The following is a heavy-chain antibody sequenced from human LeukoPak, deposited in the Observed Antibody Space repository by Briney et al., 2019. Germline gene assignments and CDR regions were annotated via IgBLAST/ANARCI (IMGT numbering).Heavy chain of an antibody. J-gene: IGHJ6*03. CDR1: GFTFSSYS. CDR3: ARLPVVPAAYYYYYYYMDV. CDR2: ISSSSSYI. D-gene: IGHD2-2*01. V-gene: IGHV3-21*01. Sequence: GGSPRLSCAASGFTFSSYSMNWVRQAPGKGLEWVSSISSSSSYIYYADSVKGRFTISRDNAKNSLYPQMNSLRAEDTAVYYCARLPVVPAAYYYYYYYMDVWGKGTTVTVSS.